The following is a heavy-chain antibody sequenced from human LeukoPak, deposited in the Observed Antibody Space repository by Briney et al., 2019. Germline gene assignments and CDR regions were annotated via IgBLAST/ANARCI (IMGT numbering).Heavy chain of an antibody. CDR1: GFTFSSYS. D-gene: IGHD3-22*01. CDR3: ARDGFAGYYDSSGYSASTFS. Sequence: GGSLRLSCAASGFTFSSYSMNWVRQAPGKWLEWVSSITSSSSYIYYADSVKGRFTISRDNAKNSLYLQMNSLRAEDTAVYYCARDGFAGYYDSSGYSASTFSLGQGTLVTVSS. CDR2: ITSSSSYI. J-gene: IGHJ5*02. V-gene: IGHV3-21*01.